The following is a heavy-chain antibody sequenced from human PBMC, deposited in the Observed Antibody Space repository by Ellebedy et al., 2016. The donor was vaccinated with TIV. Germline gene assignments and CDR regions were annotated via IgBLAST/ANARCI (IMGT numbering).Heavy chain of an antibody. CDR3: TKRGVGWAAFDI. D-gene: IGHD6-19*01. CDR1: GFTFSSYA. V-gene: IGHV3-23*01. J-gene: IGHJ3*02. Sequence: GESLKISCAASGFTFSSYAMNWVRQAPGKGLEWVSAISGSGDTKYYADSVKGRFTISRDNSQDTVHLQMNSLRAENTAVYYCTKRGVGWAAFDIWGPGTMVTVSS. CDR2: ISGSGDTK.